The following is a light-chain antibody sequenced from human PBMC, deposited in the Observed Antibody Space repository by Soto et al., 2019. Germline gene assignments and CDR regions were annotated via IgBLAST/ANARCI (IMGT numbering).Light chain of an antibody. Sequence: EIVLTQSPDTLSLFPGERATLSCRASQSVSSTYLAWYQQKPGQAPRPLISAASSRATGTPDRFSGSGSGTDFTLTISRLEPEDFAVYYCQQYGSSRWTFGRGTKVEIK. J-gene: IGKJ1*01. CDR3: QQYGSSRWT. CDR2: AAS. CDR1: QSVSSTY. V-gene: IGKV3-20*01.